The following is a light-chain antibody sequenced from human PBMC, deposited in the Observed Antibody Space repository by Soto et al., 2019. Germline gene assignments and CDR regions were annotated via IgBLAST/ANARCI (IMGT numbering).Light chain of an antibody. V-gene: IGKV3D-15*01. J-gene: IGKJ2*01. CDR3: QQYNNWPPGYT. Sequence: EIVMTQSPATLSVSPGERATLSCKASQSVSSNLAWYQQKPGQAPRLLIYGASARAAGVPARFTGIGSGTEFTLTISSLQYEDFAVYYCQQYNNWPPGYTFGQGTKLEIK. CDR1: QSVSSN. CDR2: GAS.